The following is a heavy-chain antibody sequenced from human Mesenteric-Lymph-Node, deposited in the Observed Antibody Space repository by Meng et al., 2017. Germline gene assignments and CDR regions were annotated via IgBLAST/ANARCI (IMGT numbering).Heavy chain of an antibody. D-gene: IGHD2-21*01. CDR1: GFTFSSYA. V-gene: IGHV3-74*01. J-gene: IGHJ4*02. CDR2: INTDGRTT. Sequence: GGSLRLSCAASGFTFSSYAMSWVRQSPAKGLVWVSRINTDGRTTNYEDSVKGRFTISRDNAKNTLYLQMTSLRDEDTAVYYCARDLFDDHDHWSQGTMVTVSS. CDR3: ARDLFDDHDH.